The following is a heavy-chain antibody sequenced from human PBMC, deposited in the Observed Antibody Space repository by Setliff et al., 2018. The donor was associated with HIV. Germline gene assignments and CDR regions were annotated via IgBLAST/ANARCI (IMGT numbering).Heavy chain of an antibody. D-gene: IGHD5-18*01. CDR1: GGSIINYF. CDR3: ARSPGVDTNMAFDY. V-gene: IGHV4-59*01. CDR2: IYYSGST. J-gene: IGHJ4*02. Sequence: TLSLTCSVTGGSIINYFWGWIRMPPGKGLEWIGYIYYSGSTDYNLSLKSRVTISVDTSKNQVSLKLNSVTAADTAVYYCARSPGVDTNMAFDYWGQGTLVTVSS.